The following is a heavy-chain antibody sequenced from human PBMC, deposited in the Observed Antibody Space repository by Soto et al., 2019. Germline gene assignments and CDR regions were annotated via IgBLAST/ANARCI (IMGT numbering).Heavy chain of an antibody. J-gene: IGHJ4*02. CDR3: ARLSYYYDSSGSKYYFDY. CDR2: MYYSGST. Sequence: PSETLSLTCSFSGGSIRTYYWGWIRQPPGKGLEWIGSMYYSGSTSYNPSLKSRVTMSVDTSKNQFSLKLSSVTAADTAVYYCARLSYYYDSSGSKYYFDYWGQGTLVTVSS. CDR1: GGSIRTYY. D-gene: IGHD3-22*01. V-gene: IGHV4-39*01.